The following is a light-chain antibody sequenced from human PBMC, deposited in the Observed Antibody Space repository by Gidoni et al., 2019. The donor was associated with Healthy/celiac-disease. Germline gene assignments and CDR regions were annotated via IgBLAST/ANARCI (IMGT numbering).Light chain of an antibody. CDR2: WAS. J-gene: IGKJ4*01. CDR1: QSVLYSSNNKNY. CDR3: QQYYSTPVT. V-gene: IGKV4-1*01. Sequence: DIVMTQSPDSLAVSLGERATINCKSSQSVLYSSNNKNYLAWYQQKPGQPPKLLIYWASTRESGVPDRFSVSGSGTDFTLTISSLQAEDVAVYYCQQYYSTPVTFGGGTKVEIK.